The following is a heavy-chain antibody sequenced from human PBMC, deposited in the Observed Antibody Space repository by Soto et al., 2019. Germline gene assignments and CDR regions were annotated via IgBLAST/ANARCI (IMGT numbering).Heavy chain of an antibody. Sequence: GESLKISCQGSGYDFTRVWIGLVREMPGKGLECLGIVYPGDSDTRNSPSFQGQVTISADKSINTAYLHFSSLKASDAAIYYCARTTAAGIRGSFDFWGQGTLVTVSS. CDR3: ARTTAAGIRGSFDF. CDR1: GYDFTRVW. D-gene: IGHD6-19*01. CDR2: VYPGDSDT. J-gene: IGHJ4*02. V-gene: IGHV5-51*01.